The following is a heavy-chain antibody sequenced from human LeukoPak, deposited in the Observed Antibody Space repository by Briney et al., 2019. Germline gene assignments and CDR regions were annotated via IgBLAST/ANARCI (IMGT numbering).Heavy chain of an antibody. CDR2: FYYSGST. Sequence: PSETLSLTCTVSGGSISSYYWSWIRQPPGKGLEWIGYFYYSGSTNYNPSLKSRVTISVDTSKNQFSLKLNSVTAAETAVYYCARGGASPWANSWFDPWGQGTLVTVSS. CDR1: GGSISSYY. J-gene: IGHJ5*02. CDR3: ARGGASPWANSWFDP. D-gene: IGHD1-26*01. V-gene: IGHV4-59*01.